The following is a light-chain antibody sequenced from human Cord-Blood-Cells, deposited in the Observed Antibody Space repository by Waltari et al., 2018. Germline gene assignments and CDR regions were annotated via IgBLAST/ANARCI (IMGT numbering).Light chain of an antibody. V-gene: IGLV4-69*01. J-gene: IGLJ3*02. CDR2: LKSDGSN. CDR3: QTWGTGIGV. CDR1: SGHSSYA. Sequence: QLVLTQSPSASASLGASVKLTCTLSSGHSSYAIAWHQQQSAKCPRYLMKLKSDGSNSKRDGIPDRFSGSSSGAERYLTISSLQSEDEADYYCQTWGTGIGVFGGGTKLTVL.